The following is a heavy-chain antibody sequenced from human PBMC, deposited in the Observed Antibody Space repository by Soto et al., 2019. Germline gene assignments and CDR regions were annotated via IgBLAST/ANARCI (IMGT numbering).Heavy chain of an antibody. CDR1: GFSFSNYA. J-gene: IGHJ6*02. Sequence: GGSLRLSCAASGFSFSNYAMSWVRQAPGKGLEWVSAISGGDGSTYYADSVKGRFTISRDNSKNTLYLQMSSLRAEDTAVYYCARDYYGMDVWGQGTTVTVSS. V-gene: IGHV3-23*01. CDR2: ISGGDGST. CDR3: ARDYYGMDV.